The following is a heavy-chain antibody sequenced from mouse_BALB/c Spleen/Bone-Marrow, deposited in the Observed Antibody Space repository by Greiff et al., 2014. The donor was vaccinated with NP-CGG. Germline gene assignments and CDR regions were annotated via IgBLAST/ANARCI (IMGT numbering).Heavy chain of an antibody. CDR2: INPYNDGT. V-gene: IGHV1-14*01. Sequence: VQLQQPGPELVKPGASVTMSCKASGYTLTSYVMHWMKQKPGQGLEWIGYINPYNDGTKYNETFKGKATLTSDKSSSTAYMVLSSLTAEDSAVYFCARSEYFGSSYDYWGQGTTLTVSS. D-gene: IGHD1-1*01. J-gene: IGHJ2*01. CDR1: GYTLTSYV. CDR3: ARSEYFGSSYDY.